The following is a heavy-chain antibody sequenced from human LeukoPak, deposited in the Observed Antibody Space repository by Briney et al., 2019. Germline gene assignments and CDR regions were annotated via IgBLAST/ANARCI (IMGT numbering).Heavy chain of an antibody. CDR2: INHSGST. J-gene: IGHJ4*02. Sequence: PSETLSLTCSVSGYSISSGYYWSWIRQPPGKGLEWIGEINHSGSTNYNPSLKSRVTISVDTSKNQFSLKLSSVTAADTAVYYCAAGWYYDYVWGSYRPTYYFDYWGQGTLVTVSS. CDR1: GYSISSGYY. CDR3: AAGWYYDYVWGSYRPTYYFDY. V-gene: IGHV4-38-2*02. D-gene: IGHD3-16*02.